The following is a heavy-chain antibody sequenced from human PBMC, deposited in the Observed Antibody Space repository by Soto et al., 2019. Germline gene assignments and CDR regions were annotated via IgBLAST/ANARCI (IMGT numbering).Heavy chain of an antibody. D-gene: IGHD6-13*01. Sequence: PGGSLRLSCAASGFTFSSYAMSWVRQAPGKGLEWVSAISGSGGSTYYADSVKGRFTISRDNSKNTLYLQMNSLRAEDTAVYYCAKLCWGYSSSWSDYFDDWGRGTLVTVSS. CDR2: ISGSGGST. CDR3: AKLCWGYSSSWSDYFDD. CDR1: GFTFSSYA. V-gene: IGHV3-23*01. J-gene: IGHJ4*02.